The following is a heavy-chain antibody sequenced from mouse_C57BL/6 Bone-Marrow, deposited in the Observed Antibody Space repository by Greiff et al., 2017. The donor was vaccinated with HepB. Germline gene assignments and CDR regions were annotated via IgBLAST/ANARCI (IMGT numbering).Heavy chain of an antibody. CDR3: ARRWLLAMDY. Sequence: QVQLQQPGAELVKPGASVKLSCKASGYTFTSYWMQWVKQRPGQGLEWIGEIDPSDSYTNYNQKFKSKATLTVDKSSSTAYMQLSSLTSEDSAVYYCARRWLLAMDYWGQGTSVTVSS. D-gene: IGHD2-3*01. CDR1: GYTFTSYW. V-gene: IGHV1-50*01. J-gene: IGHJ4*01. CDR2: IDPSDSYT.